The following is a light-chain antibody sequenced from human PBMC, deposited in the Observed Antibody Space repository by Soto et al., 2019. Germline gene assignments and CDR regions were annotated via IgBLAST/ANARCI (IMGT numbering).Light chain of an antibody. J-gene: IGKJ1*01. Sequence: ENVLTQSPGTLSLSPGERATLSCRASQSVSSSYLAWYQQKPGQAPRLLIYGASSRATGIPDRFSGSGSGTDFTLTISRLEPEDFAAYYCQQYDSSPRTFGQGTKVDIK. CDR1: QSVSSSY. V-gene: IGKV3-20*01. CDR2: GAS. CDR3: QQYDSSPRT.